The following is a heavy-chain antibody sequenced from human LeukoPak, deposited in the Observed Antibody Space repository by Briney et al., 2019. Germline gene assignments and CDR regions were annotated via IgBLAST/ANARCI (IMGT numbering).Heavy chain of an antibody. V-gene: IGHV1-69*04. J-gene: IGHJ4*02. CDR1: GGTFSSYT. Sequence: SVKVSCKASGGTFSSYTISWVRQAPGQGLEWMGRIIPILGIANYAQKFQGRVTITADKSTSTAYMELSSLRSEDTAVYYCARDLPYSVRWSILDYWGQGTLVTVSS. CDR2: IIPILGIA. D-gene: IGHD2-21*01. CDR3: ARDLPYSVRWSILDY.